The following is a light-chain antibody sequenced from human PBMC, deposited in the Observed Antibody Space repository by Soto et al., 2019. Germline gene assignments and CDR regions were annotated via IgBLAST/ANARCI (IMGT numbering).Light chain of an antibody. V-gene: IGLV9-49*01. CDR1: SGYSNYE. CDR3: GADHGCGSNFVSYV. Sequence: QAVVTQPPSASASLGASVTLTCTLSSGYSNYEVDWYQQRPGKGPRFVMRVGTGGIVGSKGVGIPDRFSVLGSGLNRYLTIKNIQEEDESDYHCGADHGCGSNFVSYVFGDGTKVTVL. J-gene: IGLJ1*01. CDR2: VGTGGIVG.